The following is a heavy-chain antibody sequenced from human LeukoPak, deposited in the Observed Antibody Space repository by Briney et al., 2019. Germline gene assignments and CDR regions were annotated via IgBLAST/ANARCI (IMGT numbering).Heavy chain of an antibody. CDR3: ARDSTTVVTPRHQAFDY. D-gene: IGHD4-23*01. CDR1: GFTFNTYG. V-gene: IGHV3-30*03. CDR2: ISYDERNK. Sequence: PGRSLRLSCEASGFTFNTYGMHWVRQAPGKGLEWLAVISYDERNKYYADSVKGRFTISRDNSKNTLYLQMNSLRAEDTAVYYCARDSTTVVTPRHQAFDYWGQGTLVTVSS. J-gene: IGHJ4*02.